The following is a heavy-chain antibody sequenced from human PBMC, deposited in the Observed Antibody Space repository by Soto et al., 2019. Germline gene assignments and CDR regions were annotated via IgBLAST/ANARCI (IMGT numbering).Heavy chain of an antibody. Sequence: SETLSLTCTVSGGSISSSSYYWGWIRQPPGKGLEWIGSIYYSGSTYYNPSLKSRVTISVDTSKNQFSLKLSSVTAEDTAVYYCARQSFTYYYDSSGYYFDYWGQGTLVTVS. V-gene: IGHV4-39*01. J-gene: IGHJ4*02. CDR3: ARQSFTYYYDSSGYYFDY. CDR2: IYYSGST. D-gene: IGHD3-22*01. CDR1: GGSISSSSYY.